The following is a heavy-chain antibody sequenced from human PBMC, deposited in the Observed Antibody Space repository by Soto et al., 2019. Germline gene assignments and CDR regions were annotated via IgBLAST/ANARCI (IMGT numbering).Heavy chain of an antibody. CDR1: GGSISSGGYY. J-gene: IGHJ6*02. CDR3: ARVIAARPPYYGMDV. CDR2: IYYSGST. Sequence: PSETLSLTCTVSGGSISSGGYYWSWIRQHPGKGLEWIGYIYYSGSTYYNPSLKSRVTISVDTSKNQFSLKLSSVTAADTAVYYCARVIAARPPYYGMDVWGQGTTVSGS. D-gene: IGHD6-6*01. V-gene: IGHV4-31*03.